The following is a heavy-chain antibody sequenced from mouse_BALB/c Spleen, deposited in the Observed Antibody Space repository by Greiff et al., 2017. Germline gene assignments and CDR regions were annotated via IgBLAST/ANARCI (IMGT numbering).Heavy chain of an antibody. CDR3: ARHNYGNGFAY. CDR2: ICSGGSYT. V-gene: IGHV5-9-3*01. J-gene: IGHJ3*01. Sequence: EVKLVESGGGLVKPGGSLKFSCAASGFTFSSYSMSWVRQTPEERLEWVATICSGGSYTYYPDSVKGRFTISRDNAKNTLYLQMSSLRSEDTAMYYCARHNYGNGFAYWGQGTLVTVSA. D-gene: IGHD2-1*01. CDR1: GFTFSSYS.